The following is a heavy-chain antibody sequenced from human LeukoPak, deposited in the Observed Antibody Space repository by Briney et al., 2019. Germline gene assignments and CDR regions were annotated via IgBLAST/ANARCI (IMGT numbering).Heavy chain of an antibody. Sequence: GGSLRLSCAASGFTFSSYAMSWVRQAPGKGLEWVSAISGSGGSTYYADSVKGRFTISRDNAKNSLYLQMNSLRAEDTAVYYCARVKLPAATYYYYMDVWGKGTTVTVSS. CDR2: ISGSGGST. V-gene: IGHV3-23*01. CDR3: ARVKLPAATYYYYMDV. J-gene: IGHJ6*03. D-gene: IGHD2-2*01. CDR1: GFTFSSYA.